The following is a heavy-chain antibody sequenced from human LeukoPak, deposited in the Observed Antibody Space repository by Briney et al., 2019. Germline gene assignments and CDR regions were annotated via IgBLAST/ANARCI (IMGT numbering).Heavy chain of an antibody. CDR2: IYTSGST. V-gene: IGHV4-4*09. CDR3: ARLRDGYSLDY. J-gene: IGHJ4*02. Sequence: SETLSLTCTVSGGSISSYYWSWIRQPPGKGLEWIGYIYTSGSTNYNPSLKSRVTISVDTSKNQFPLKLSSVTAADTAVYYCARLRDGYSLDYWGQGTLVTVSS. D-gene: IGHD5-24*01. CDR1: GGSISSYY.